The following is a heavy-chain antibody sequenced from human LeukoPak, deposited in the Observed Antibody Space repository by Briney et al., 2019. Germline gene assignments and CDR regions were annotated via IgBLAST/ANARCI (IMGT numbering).Heavy chain of an antibody. D-gene: IGHD3-10*01. CDR3: ARTYYYGSGSYER. CDR2: INHSGST. CDR1: GGSFSSYY. Sequence: SETLSLTCAVSGGSFSSYYWSWIRQPPGKGLEWIGEINHSGSTNYNPSLKSRVTISVDTSKNQFSLKLSSVTAADTAVYYCARTYYYGSGSYERWGQGTLVTVSS. J-gene: IGHJ4*02. V-gene: IGHV4-34*01.